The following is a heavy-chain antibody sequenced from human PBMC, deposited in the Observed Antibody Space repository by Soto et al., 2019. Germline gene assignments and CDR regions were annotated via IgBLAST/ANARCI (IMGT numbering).Heavy chain of an antibody. CDR2: IDPRNGGT. D-gene: IGHD2-2*01. J-gene: IGHJ4*02. V-gene: IGHV1-2*02. CDR3: ARVRYRNVIHA. CDR1: GYTFSDYY. Sequence: QEQLVQSESDVKKPGASVTVSCKASGYTFSDYYIHWVRQAPGQGLEWMGWIDPRNGGTKYAQKFQDRFSMTTDTSTSTASMGLRRLRSDDTAVFFCARVRYRNVIHAWGQGTLVTVSS.